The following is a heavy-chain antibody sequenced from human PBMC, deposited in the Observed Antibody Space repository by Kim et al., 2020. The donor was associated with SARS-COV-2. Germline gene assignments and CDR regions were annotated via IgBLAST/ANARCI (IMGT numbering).Heavy chain of an antibody. CDR2: IYYSGNT. J-gene: IGHJ4*01. CDR1: GGSIRRSDYY. CDR3: GRVFRLFAGYCFDY. V-gene: IGHV4-39*07. Sequence: SETLSLTCTVSGGSIRRSDYYWGWVRQPPGRGLEWIGYIYYSGNTYYKASLKSRVSISLDTSKNQFSLKVSSVTAADTAVYYCGRVFRLFAGYCFDYWG. D-gene: IGHD3-16*01.